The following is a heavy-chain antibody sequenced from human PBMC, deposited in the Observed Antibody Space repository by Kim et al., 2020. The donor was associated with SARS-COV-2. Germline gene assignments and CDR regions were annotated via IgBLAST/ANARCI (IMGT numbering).Heavy chain of an antibody. V-gene: IGHV3-23*01. J-gene: IGHJ4*02. Sequence: GGSLRLYCAASGFTCSSYAMSWVRQAPGKGLEWVSAISGGGGYTYYADSVKGRFTISRDRSKNTLYLQMNSLRVEDTAVYYCLAGGRVPDYWGQGTLVTVSS. CDR3: LAGGRVPDY. CDR1: GFTCSSYA. CDR2: ISGGGGYT. D-gene: IGHD3-16*01.